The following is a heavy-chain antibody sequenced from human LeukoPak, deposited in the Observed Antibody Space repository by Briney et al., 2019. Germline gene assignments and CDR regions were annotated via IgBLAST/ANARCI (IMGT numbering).Heavy chain of an antibody. CDR1: GFTFGSYA. CDR3: ANKRGDSSGWYLF. Sequence: GGSLRLSCAAPGFTFGSYAMSWVRQAPGKGLEWVSAISGSGGSTYYADSVKGRFTISRDNSKNTLYLQMNSLRAEDTAVYYCANKRGDSSGWYLFWGQGTLVTVSS. CDR2: ISGSGGST. D-gene: IGHD6-19*01. J-gene: IGHJ4*02. V-gene: IGHV3-23*01.